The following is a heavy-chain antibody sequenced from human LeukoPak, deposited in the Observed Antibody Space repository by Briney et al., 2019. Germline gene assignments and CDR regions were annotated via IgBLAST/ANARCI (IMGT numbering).Heavy chain of an antibody. CDR3: ARDRNTDFWSGYYTNYFDY. J-gene: IGHJ4*02. CDR1: GFSVSTYW. D-gene: IGHD3-3*01. V-gene: IGHV3-7*01. CDR2: IKQDGGEK. Sequence: GGSLRLSWAASGFSVSTYWMTWVRQAAGEGRGWVANIKQDGGEKIDVESVKGRFTISRDNAKNSLYLPMNSLRAEDTAVYYCARDRNTDFWSGYYTNYFDYWGQGTLVTVSS.